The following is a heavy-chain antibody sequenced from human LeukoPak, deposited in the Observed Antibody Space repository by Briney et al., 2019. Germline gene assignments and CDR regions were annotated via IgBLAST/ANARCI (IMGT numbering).Heavy chain of an antibody. V-gene: IGHV3-53*01. CDR1: GFTVTSNS. D-gene: IGHD5-24*01. Sequence: GGSLRLSCTVSGFTVTSNSMSWVRQAPGKGLEWVSFIYSGSTHYSDSVKGRFTISRDNSKNTLYLQMNSLRAEDTAVYYCARVRREMATITPDYWGQGTLVTVSS. CDR2: IYSGST. J-gene: IGHJ4*02. CDR3: ARVRREMATITPDY.